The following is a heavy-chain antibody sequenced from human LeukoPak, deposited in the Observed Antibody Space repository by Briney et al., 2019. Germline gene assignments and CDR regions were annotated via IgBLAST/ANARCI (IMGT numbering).Heavy chain of an antibody. CDR3: ARGEMWGYSGYDYFEF. CDR1: GFTFYTYG. J-gene: IGHJ4*02. D-gene: IGHD5-12*01. CDR2: IQHDGSNK. V-gene: IGHV3-30*02. Sequence: PGGSLRLSCAASGFTFYTYGMHWVRQGPGKGLEWVAFIQHDGSNKYYADSVKGRFTISRDNSKNTLYLQMNSLRAEDTAVYFCARGEMWGYSGYDYFEFWGQGTLVAVSS.